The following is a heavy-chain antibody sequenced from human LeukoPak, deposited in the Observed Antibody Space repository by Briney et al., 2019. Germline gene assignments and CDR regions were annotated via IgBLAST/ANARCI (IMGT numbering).Heavy chain of an antibody. CDR3: AKAGVLTLVRGVIVDY. D-gene: IGHD3-10*01. CDR1: GFTFSGYA. V-gene: IGHV3-23*01. J-gene: IGHJ4*02. Sequence: PGESLRLSCAASGFTFSGYAMSWVRQAPGKGLEWVSAISGSGDGTYYADSVKGRFTISRDNSKNTLFLQMNSLRAEDTAVYYCAKAGVLTLVRGVIVDYWGQGTLVTVSS. CDR2: ISGSGDGT.